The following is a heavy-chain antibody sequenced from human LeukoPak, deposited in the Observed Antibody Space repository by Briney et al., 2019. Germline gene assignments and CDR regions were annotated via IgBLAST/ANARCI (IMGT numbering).Heavy chain of an antibody. J-gene: IGHJ4*02. CDR1: GFTFSSYS. CDR2: ISSGSSYI. V-gene: IGHV3-21*01. CDR3: ARARAGIQAGFDY. D-gene: IGHD1-1*01. Sequence: GGSLRLSCAASGFTFSSYSINWVRQAPGKGLEWVSSISSGSSYIYYADSVKGRFTISRDNAKNSLHLQMNSLRVEDTAVYYCARARAGIQAGFDYWGQGTLVTVSS.